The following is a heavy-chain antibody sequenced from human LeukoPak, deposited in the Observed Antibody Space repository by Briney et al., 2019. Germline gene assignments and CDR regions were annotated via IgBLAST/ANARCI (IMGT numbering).Heavy chain of an antibody. D-gene: IGHD6-6*01. Sequence: PSETLSLTSAVYGGSFSCYYWSWIRQPPGKGREWIGEINHSGSTNYNPSLKSRVTISVDTSKNQFSLKLSSVTAADTAVYYCARGSRAVLRYFQHWGQGTLVTVSS. CDR2: INHSGST. CDR3: ARGSRAVLRYFQH. V-gene: IGHV4-34*01. J-gene: IGHJ1*01. CDR1: GGSFSCYY.